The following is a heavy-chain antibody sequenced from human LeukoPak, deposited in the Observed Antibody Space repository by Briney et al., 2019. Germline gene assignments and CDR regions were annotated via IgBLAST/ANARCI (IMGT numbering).Heavy chain of an antibody. CDR3: ARCPDFWSGYFWGSNYYYYMDV. Sequence: GGSLRLSCAASGFTFSSYGMHWVRQAPGKGLEWVAFIRYDGSNKYYADSVKGRFTISRDNSKNTLYLQMNSLRAEDTAVYYCARCPDFWSGYFWGSNYYYYMDVWGKGTTVTVSS. CDR1: GFTFSSYG. CDR2: IRYDGSNK. J-gene: IGHJ6*03. D-gene: IGHD3-3*01. V-gene: IGHV3-30*02.